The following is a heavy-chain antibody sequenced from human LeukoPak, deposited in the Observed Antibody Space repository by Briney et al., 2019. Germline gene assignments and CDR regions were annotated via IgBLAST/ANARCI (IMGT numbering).Heavy chain of an antibody. CDR1: GFTFSSYE. CDR2: ISSSGSTI. V-gene: IGHV3-48*03. J-gene: IGHJ3*02. Sequence: PGGSLRLSCAASGFTFSSYEMNWVRQAPGKGLEWVSYISSSGSTIYYADSVKGRFTISRDNSKNTLYLQMNSLRAEDTAVYYCAKRGYCRGGTCFSHDAFDIWGQGTMVTVSS. D-gene: IGHD2-15*01. CDR3: AKRGYCRGGTCFSHDAFDI.